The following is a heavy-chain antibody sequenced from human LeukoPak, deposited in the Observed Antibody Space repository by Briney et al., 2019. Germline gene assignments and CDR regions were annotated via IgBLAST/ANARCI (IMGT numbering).Heavy chain of an antibody. V-gene: IGHV3-23*01. CDR1: GFTFSSYA. CDR2: ISGSGGST. CDR3: AKGISPPLTMVRGVIINYYSYGMDV. D-gene: IGHD3-10*01. Sequence: GGSLRLSCAASGFTFSSYAMSWVRHAPGKGLEWVSAISGSGGSTYYADSVKGRFTISRANTKNTLYLQMNSLRAEDTAVYYCAKGISPPLTMVRGVIINYYSYGMDVWGQGTTVTVSS. J-gene: IGHJ6*02.